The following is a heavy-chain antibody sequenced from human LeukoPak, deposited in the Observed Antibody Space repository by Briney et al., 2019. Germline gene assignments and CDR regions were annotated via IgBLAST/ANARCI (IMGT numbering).Heavy chain of an antibody. CDR2: IYPTGNT. CDR3: ARLKFYDSTGYSPGYYMDV. CDR1: GGAIISYY. Sequence: PSETLSLTCSVSGGAIISYYWSWIRQPAGKGPEWIGGIYPTGNTDYNPSLKTRVTMSTDLSKKQFSLRLRSVTAADTAVYYCARLKFYDSTGYSPGYYMDVWGRGTAVTVSS. V-gene: IGHV4-4*07. D-gene: IGHD3-22*01. J-gene: IGHJ6*03.